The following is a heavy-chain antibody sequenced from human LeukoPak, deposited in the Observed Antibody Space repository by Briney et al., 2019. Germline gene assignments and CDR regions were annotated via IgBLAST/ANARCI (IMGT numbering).Heavy chain of an antibody. J-gene: IGHJ4*02. CDR2: ISWDGGRT. D-gene: IGHD5-12*01. Sequence: GGSLRLSCAASGFTFNDYAMHWVRQAPGKGLEWVSLISWDGGRTYYADSVKGRFTIPRDNSKNSLYLQMNSLRAEDTALYYCAKDAAYSGYEFYLDYWGQGTLVTVSS. V-gene: IGHV3-43D*03. CDR3: AKDAAYSGYEFYLDY. CDR1: GFTFNDYA.